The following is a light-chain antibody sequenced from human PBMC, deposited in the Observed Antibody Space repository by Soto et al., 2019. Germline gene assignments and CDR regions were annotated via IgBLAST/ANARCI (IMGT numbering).Light chain of an antibody. CDR1: QSISSW. Sequence: DIQLTQSPSTLSASVGDRVTITCRASQSISSWLAWYQQKPGKAPKFLIYKTSNLESGVPSRFIDSGSGTEFTLTISSLQPDDFATYYCQYYNNYCWTFGQGTKVEIK. J-gene: IGKJ1*01. CDR3: QYYNNYCWT. CDR2: KTS. V-gene: IGKV1-5*03.